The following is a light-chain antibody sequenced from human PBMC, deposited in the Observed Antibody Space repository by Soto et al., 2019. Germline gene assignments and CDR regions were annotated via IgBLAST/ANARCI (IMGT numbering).Light chain of an antibody. CDR3: QHYNSYSEA. CDR2: KAS. V-gene: IGKV1-5*03. J-gene: IGKJ1*01. Sequence: NQMTHTMSTQSGSERVSVTSTCPASQSIDSWLAWYQQKPGKAPKLLIYKASTLKSGVPSRFSGSGSGTEFTLTISSLQPDDFATYYCQHYNSYSEAFGQGTKVDIK. CDR1: QSIDSW.